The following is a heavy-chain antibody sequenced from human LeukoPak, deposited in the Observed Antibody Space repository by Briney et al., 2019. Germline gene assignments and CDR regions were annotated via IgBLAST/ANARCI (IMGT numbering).Heavy chain of an antibody. CDR3: ARQDPRQQLAHLDY. J-gene: IGHJ4*02. CDR2: INAGNGNT. V-gene: IGHV1-3*03. Sequence: ASVKVSCKASGYTFTSYAMHWVRQAPGQRLEWMGWINAGNGNTKYSQEFQGRVTITRDTSASTAYMELSSLRSEDMAVDYCARQDPRQQLAHLDYWGQGTLVTVSS. D-gene: IGHD6-13*01. CDR1: GYTFTSYA.